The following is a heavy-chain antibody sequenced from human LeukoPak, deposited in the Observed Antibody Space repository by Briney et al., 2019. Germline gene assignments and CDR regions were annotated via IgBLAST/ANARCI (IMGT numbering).Heavy chain of an antibody. CDR2: IYYSGST. J-gene: IGHJ4*02. CDR1: GGSISSGGYY. V-gene: IGHV4-31*03. CDR3: AREGQVYYYDSSGYIDY. Sequence: SETLSLTCTVSGGSISSGGYYWSWIRQHPGKGLEWIGYIYYSGSTYYNPSLKSRVTISVDTSKNQFSLKLSSVTAADTAVYYCAREGQVYYYDSSGYIDYWGQGTLVTVSS. D-gene: IGHD3-22*01.